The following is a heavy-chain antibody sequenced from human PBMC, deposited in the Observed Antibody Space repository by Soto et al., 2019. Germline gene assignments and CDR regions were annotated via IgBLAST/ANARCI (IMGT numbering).Heavy chain of an antibody. V-gene: IGHV1-8*01. CDR2: MNPNSGNT. CDR3: ARERTRGFDP. Sequence: AASLKVSCKASGYTFTSYDINWVRQATGQGLEWMGWMNPNSGNTAYAQKFLGRVTMTRNTSISTAYMELSSLRSEDTAVYYCARERTRGFDPWGQGTLVTVSS. CDR1: GYTFTSYD. J-gene: IGHJ5*02.